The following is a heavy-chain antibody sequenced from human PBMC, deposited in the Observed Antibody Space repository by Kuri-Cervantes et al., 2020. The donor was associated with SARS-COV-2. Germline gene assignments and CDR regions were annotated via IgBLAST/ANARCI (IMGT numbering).Heavy chain of an antibody. CDR2: IYYSGST. Sequence: GSLRLSCTVSGGSISSHYWSWIRQPPGKGLEWIGYIYYSGSTNYNPSLKSRVTISVDTSKNQFSLKLSSVTAADTAVYYCARGLYYYDSSGYLMGYAFDIWGQGTMVTVSS. V-gene: IGHV4-59*11. J-gene: IGHJ3*02. CDR1: GGSISSHY. CDR3: ARGLYYYDSSGYLMGYAFDI. D-gene: IGHD3-22*01.